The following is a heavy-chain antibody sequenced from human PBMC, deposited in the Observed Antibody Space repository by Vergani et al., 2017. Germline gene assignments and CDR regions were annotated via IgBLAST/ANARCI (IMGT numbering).Heavy chain of an antibody. V-gene: IGHV3-30*02. CDR1: GFPSSNYD. CDR3: AKHFRGWGIDY. J-gene: IGHJ4*02. D-gene: IGHD3-16*01. CDR2: IQFDGSNQ. Sequence: QLQLVESGGGVVQRGGSLRLPCATSGFPSSNYDMPWIRQGPGKGLEFVAFIQFDGSNQYYADSVKGRFTLSRDFSKNTLYLQMNSLRTDDTATYYCAKHFRGWGIDYWGQGTQVIVSS.